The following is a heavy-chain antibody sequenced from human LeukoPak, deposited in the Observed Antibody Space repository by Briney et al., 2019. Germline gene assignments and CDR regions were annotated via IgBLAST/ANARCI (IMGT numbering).Heavy chain of an antibody. V-gene: IGHV4-4*07. Sequence: SETLSLTCTVSGTSISSHYWSWIRQPAGEGLEWIGRMFSSGSTRYNPSLRSRVAMSIDTSKNQFSLKLSSVTAADTAVYYCARFIVVPAVARSEYMDVWGKGTTV. D-gene: IGHD2-2*01. CDR2: MFSSGST. J-gene: IGHJ6*03. CDR3: ARFIVVPAVARSEYMDV. CDR1: GTSISSHY.